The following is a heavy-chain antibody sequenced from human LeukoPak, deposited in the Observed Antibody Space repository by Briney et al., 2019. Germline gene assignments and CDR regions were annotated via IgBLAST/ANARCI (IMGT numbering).Heavy chain of an antibody. V-gene: IGHV4-39*07. J-gene: IGHJ4*02. D-gene: IGHD1-1*01. Sequence: SETLSLTCTVSGGSISSSSYYWGWIRQPPGKGLEWIGSIYYSGSTYYNPSLKSRVTISVDTSKNQFSLKLSSVTAADTAVYYCAREERRPWDYWGQGTLVTVSS. CDR1: GGSISSSSYY. CDR2: IYYSGST. CDR3: AREERRPWDY.